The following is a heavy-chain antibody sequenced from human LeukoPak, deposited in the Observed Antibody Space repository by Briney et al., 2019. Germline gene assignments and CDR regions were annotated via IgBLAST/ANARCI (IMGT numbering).Heavy chain of an antibody. J-gene: IGHJ5*02. V-gene: IGHV3-23*01. CDR2: ISGSGGST. D-gene: IGHD3-3*01. CDR1: GFTFSSYA. Sequence: GGSLGLSCAASGFTFSSYAMSWVRQAPGKGLEWVSAISGSGGSTYYADSVKGRFTISRDNSKNTLYLQMNSLRAEDTAVYYCAKDQSSYDFWSGYPNWFDPWGQGTLVTVSS. CDR3: AKDQSSYDFWSGYPNWFDP.